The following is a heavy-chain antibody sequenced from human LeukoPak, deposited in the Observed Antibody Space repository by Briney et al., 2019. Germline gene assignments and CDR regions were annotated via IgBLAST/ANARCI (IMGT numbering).Heavy chain of an antibody. J-gene: IGHJ5*02. CDR2: IYSGGST. CDR1: EFSVGGNY. CDR3: ARHVGFITMVRGVINNNWFDP. D-gene: IGHD3-10*01. V-gene: IGHV3-66*04. Sequence: GGSLRLSCAASEFSVGGNYMTWVRQAPGKGLEWVSLIYSGGSTYYADSVKGRFTISRDNSKNTLYLQMNSLRAEDTAVYYCARHVGFITMVRGVINNNWFDPWGQGTLVTVSS.